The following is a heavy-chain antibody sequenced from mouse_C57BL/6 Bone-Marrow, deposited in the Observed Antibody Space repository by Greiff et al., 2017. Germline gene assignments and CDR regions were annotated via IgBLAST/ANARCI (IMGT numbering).Heavy chain of an antibody. CDR3: TFTVIYYAMDY. CDR1: GFNFKDDY. V-gene: IGHV14-4*01. J-gene: IGHJ4*01. Sequence: EVQLLQSGAELVRPGASVKLSCTASGFNFKDDYMRWVKQRPEQGLEWIGWIDPENGDTEYASKFHGKATITADTSSNTADLQLSSLTSEDAAVYYFTFTVIYYAMDYWGQGTSVTVSS. CDR2: IDPENGDT. D-gene: IGHD1-1*01.